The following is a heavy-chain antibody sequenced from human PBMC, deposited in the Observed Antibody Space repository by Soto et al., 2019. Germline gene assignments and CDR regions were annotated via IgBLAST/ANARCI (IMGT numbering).Heavy chain of an antibody. Sequence: DVQVVQSGGGLVQPGGSLKLSCAASGFAFNDSAMHWVRQASGKGLEWVARVRSKSNNYATAYPASVNGRFIVSRDDSMGTTSLQMNSLKPADTAIYYCTNNFVWGQGVLVTVS. V-gene: IGHV3-73*01. D-gene: IGHD2-15*01. CDR3: TNNFV. CDR2: VRSKSNNYAT. CDR1: GFAFNDSA. J-gene: IGHJ4*02.